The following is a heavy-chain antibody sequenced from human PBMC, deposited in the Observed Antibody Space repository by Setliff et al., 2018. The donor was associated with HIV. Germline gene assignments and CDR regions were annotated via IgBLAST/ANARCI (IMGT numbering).Heavy chain of an antibody. CDR1: GHTFTSYD. CDR3: ARGAWYTSGWYSSRYMDV. V-gene: IGHV1-8*02. CDR2: MNLNSGNT. Sequence: ASVKVSCKASGHTFTSYDINWVRQATGQGLEWMGWMNLNSGNTGYAQKFQGRVTMTRNTSISTAYMELSSLRSEDTAVYYCARGAWYTSGWYSSRYMDVWGKGTTVTVSS. D-gene: IGHD6-19*01. J-gene: IGHJ6*03.